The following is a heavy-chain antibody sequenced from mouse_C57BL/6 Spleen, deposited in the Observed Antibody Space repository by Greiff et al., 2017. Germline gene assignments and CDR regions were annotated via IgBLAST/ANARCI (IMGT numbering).Heavy chain of an antibody. V-gene: IGHV1-66*01. Sequence: VQLQQSGAELVKPGASVKLSCKASGYSITGYYIHWVKQRPGQGLEWIGWIYPGGGNTKYNEKFKGKATLTADTSSSTAYLQLSSLTSEDSAVYFCASDGVTTVADYWGQGTTLTVSS. CDR1: GYSITGYY. CDR2: IYPGGGNT. CDR3: ASDGVTTVADY. D-gene: IGHD1-1*01. J-gene: IGHJ2*01.